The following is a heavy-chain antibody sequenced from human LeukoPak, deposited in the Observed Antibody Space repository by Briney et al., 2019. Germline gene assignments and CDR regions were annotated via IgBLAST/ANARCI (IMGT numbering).Heavy chain of an antibody. CDR3: ARGGYNWDTDAGWFDP. V-gene: IGHV3-48*02. CDR2: ISRSSSAI. CDR1: GFTFSYYS. D-gene: IGHD1/OR15-1a*01. Sequence: GGSLRLSCAASGFTFSYYSMNWVRQAPGKGLEWVSYISRSSSAIYYADSVKGRFTISRDNAKNSLFLQMNSLRDEDTAVYYCARGGYNWDTDAGWFDPWGLGTLVTVSS. J-gene: IGHJ5*02.